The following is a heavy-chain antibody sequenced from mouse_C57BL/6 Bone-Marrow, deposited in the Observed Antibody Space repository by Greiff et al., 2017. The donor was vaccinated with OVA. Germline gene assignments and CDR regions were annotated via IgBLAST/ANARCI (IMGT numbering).Heavy chain of an antibody. CDR3: AGDYDYDEGHFDY. Sequence: QVQLKQPGAELVKPGASVKMSCKASGYTFTSYWITWVKQRPGQGLEWIGDIYPGSGSTNYNEKFKSKATLTVDTSSSTAYMQLSSLTSEDSAVYYCAGDYDYDEGHFDYWGQGTTLTVSS. J-gene: IGHJ2*01. CDR1: GYTFTSYW. V-gene: IGHV1-55*01. CDR2: IYPGSGST. D-gene: IGHD2-4*01.